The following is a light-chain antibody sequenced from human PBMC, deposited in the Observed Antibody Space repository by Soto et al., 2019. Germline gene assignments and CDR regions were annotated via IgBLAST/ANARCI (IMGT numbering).Light chain of an antibody. Sequence: EIVMTQSPVTLSVSPGERATLSCRASQRVSSNVAWYQQKPGQAPRLLIYGASTRATGIPARFSGSGSGTDFTLTISGLQSEDSAVYFCQQYNNWPFSFGQGTRLEIK. CDR3: QQYNNWPFS. CDR2: GAS. CDR1: QRVSSN. J-gene: IGKJ5*01. V-gene: IGKV3-15*01.